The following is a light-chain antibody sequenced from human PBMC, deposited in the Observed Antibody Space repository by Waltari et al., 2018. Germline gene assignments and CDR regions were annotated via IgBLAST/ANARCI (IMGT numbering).Light chain of an antibody. Sequence: QSALTQPASVSVSPGQSITISCTGTSSYVGYYNYVSWYQHHPGKAPKLMIYWVSNRPSGVSNRFSGSRYGNTASLTISGLQAEDEADYYCSSYTTSTTLWVFGGGTKLTVL. CDR3: SSYTTSTTLWV. J-gene: IGLJ3*02. V-gene: IGLV2-14*01. CDR2: WVS. CDR1: SSYVGYYNY.